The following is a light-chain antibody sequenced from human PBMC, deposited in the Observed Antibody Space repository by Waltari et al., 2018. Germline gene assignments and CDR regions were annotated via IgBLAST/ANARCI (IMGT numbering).Light chain of an antibody. V-gene: IGLV2-14*03. CDR1: SSDVGGYNY. CDR2: DVS. CDR3: SSYTSSSVVV. J-gene: IGLJ2*01. Sequence: QSALTQPASVSGSPGQSITISCTGTSSDVGGYNYVSWYQQHPGKAPKLMIYDVSNRHLGVSNRSSGHKSGNTASLTISGLQAEDEADYYCSSYTSSSVVVFGGGTKLTVL.